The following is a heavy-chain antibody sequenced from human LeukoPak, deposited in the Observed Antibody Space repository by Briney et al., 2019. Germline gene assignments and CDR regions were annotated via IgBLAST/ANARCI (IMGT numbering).Heavy chain of an antibody. V-gene: IGHV4-4*07. CDR2: IYVSGRT. CDR3: ARDRWELTPAKGWFDS. D-gene: IGHD1-26*01. Sequence: PSETLSLTRAVSGDSITNYYWSWIRQPAGQGLEWIGHIYVSGRTNYNPSFKSRVSMSIDTSKKQFSLNLTSMSAADTAVYFCARDRWELTPAKGWFDSWGQGTLVTVSS. J-gene: IGHJ5*01. CDR1: GDSITNYY.